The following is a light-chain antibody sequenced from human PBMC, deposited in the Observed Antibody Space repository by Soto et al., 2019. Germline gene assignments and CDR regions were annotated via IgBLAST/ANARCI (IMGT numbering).Light chain of an antibody. V-gene: IGKV3-15*01. Sequence: EIVMTQSPATLSLSPGESATLSCRASQSVGSNLAWYQQKPGQPPRLLIYGASLRATGIPARFSGSGAGTEFSLTLSSMQAEDFAVYYCKQYNNWPPLTFGGGTKVEIK. J-gene: IGKJ4*01. CDR1: QSVGSN. CDR2: GAS. CDR3: KQYNNWPPLT.